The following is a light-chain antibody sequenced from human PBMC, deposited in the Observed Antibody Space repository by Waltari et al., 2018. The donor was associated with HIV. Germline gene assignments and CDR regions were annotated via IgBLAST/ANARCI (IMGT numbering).Light chain of an antibody. V-gene: IGKV2-24*01. CDR2: KIS. CDR1: HGLVHSSGNTY. J-gene: IGKJ2*01. CDR3: MQTTYFPRT. Sequence: VMTQTPLSAPVTLGQTASISCTATHGLVHSSGNTYLTWLHQRPGQPPRLLIHKISQRFSGVPDRFSGSGAVTNFTLKISRVEVDDAGVFYCMQTTYFPRTFGQGTRLEIK.